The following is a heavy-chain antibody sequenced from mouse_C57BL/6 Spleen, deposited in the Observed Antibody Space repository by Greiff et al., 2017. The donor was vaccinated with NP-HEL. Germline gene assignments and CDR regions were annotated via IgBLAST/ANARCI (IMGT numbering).Heavy chain of an antibody. V-gene: IGHV1-80*01. CDR2: IYPGDGDT. Sequence: VHLVESGAELVKPGASVKISCKASGYAFSSYWMNWVKQRPGKGLEWIGPIYPGDGDTNSNGKLKGKATLPADKSSSTAYMQLSSLTSEDSAVYVCARGSSYRYFDVWGTGTTVTVSS. J-gene: IGHJ1*03. CDR1: GYAFSSYW. D-gene: IGHD1-1*01. CDR3: ARGSSYRYFDV.